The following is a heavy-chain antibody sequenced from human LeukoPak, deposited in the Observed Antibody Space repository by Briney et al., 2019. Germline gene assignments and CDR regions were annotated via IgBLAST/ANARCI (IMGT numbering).Heavy chain of an antibody. J-gene: IGHJ6*02. CDR2: ISNDGNKK. D-gene: IGHD4-17*01. CDR1: GFTFSRHG. V-gene: IGHV3-30*18. CDR3: AKDRSPTVTSFYYYHGMDV. Sequence: PGGSLRLSCAASGFTFSRHGMHWVRQAPGKGLEWVTVISNDGNKKYYADSVKGRFTTSRDNSKLYLQMDSLIPEDTAVYYCAKDRSPTVTSFYYYHGMDVWGQGTTVTVSS.